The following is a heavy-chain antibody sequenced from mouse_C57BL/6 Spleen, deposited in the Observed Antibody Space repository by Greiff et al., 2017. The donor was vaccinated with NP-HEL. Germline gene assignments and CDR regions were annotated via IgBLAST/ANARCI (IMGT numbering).Heavy chain of an antibody. D-gene: IGHD1-1*01. J-gene: IGHJ1*03. CDR2: IYPGDGDT. CDR3: ARGDYGSSHWYFDV. Sequence: VQLQQSGPELVKPGASVKISCKASGYAFSSSWMNWVKQRPGKGLEWIGRIYPGDGDTNYNGKFKGKATLTADKSSSTAYMQLSSLTSEDSAVYFSARGDYGSSHWYFDVWGTGTTVTVSS. CDR1: GYAFSSSW. V-gene: IGHV1-82*01.